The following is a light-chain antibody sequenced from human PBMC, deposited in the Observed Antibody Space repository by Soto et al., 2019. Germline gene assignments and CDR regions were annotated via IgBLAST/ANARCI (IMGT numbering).Light chain of an antibody. V-gene: IGLV2-14*01. CDR3: ASYTTTGTVL. Sequence: QSALTQPASVSGSPGQSITISCTGTSSDIGGYNSVSWFQHHPGKAPKLMIYDVTNRPSGVSNRFSGSNFDNTASLTISGLQAEDEADYFCASYTTTGTVLFGAGTKLTVL. CDR2: DVT. J-gene: IGLJ2*01. CDR1: SSDIGGYNS.